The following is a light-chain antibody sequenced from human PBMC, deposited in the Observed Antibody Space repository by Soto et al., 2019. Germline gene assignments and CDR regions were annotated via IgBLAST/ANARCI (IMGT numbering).Light chain of an antibody. CDR3: QQYNGYWT. V-gene: IGKV1-5*03. J-gene: IGKJ1*01. CDR1: QSIIGS. CDR2: EAS. Sequence: GDRVTITCRASQSIIGSLAWYQQKPGKAPKLLIYEASNLKSGVPSRFSGSGSGTEYTLTISSLQPDDSASYYCQQYNGYWTFGQGTRVEIK.